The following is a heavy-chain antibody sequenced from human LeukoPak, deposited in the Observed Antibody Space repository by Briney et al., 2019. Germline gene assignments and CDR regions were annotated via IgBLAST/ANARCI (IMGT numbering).Heavy chain of an antibody. Sequence: GGSLRLSCAASGFTFNNYWMSWVRQAPGKGLEWVANIKQDGSERNYVDSVKGRFTISRDNAKNSLYLQMNSLRAEDTAVYYCARPTNWGSGDSWGQGTLVTVSS. D-gene: IGHD7-27*01. J-gene: IGHJ4*02. CDR3: ARPTNWGSGDS. CDR2: IKQDGSER. CDR1: GFTFNNYW. V-gene: IGHV3-7*05.